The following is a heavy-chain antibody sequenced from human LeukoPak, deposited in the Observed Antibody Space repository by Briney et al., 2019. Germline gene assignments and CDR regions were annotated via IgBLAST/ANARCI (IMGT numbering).Heavy chain of an antibody. CDR2: IRDKGNGYAT. D-gene: IGHD5-24*01. Sequence: PGGSLRPSCAAAGFTFSDSGIHWVRQASGKGLEWIGRIRDKGNGYATAYIASVRGRFAISRDDSKNTAYLQMNSLETEDTAAYYCARLTSIGDLGFDIWGQGTMVTVSS. CDR1: GFTFSDSG. J-gene: IGHJ3*02. V-gene: IGHV3-73*01. CDR3: ARLTSIGDLGFDI.